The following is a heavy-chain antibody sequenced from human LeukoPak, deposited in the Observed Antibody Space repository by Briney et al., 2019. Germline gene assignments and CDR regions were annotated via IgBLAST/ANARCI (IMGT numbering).Heavy chain of an antibody. Sequence: ASVKVSCKASGYTFTSYGISWVRQAPGHGLEWMGWISAYNGNTNYAQKLQGRVTMTTDTSTSTAYMELRSLRSDDTAVYYCARDKYYYDSSGYYFDNWFDPWGQGTLVTVSS. CDR2: ISAYNGNT. V-gene: IGHV1-18*04. CDR3: ARDKYYYDSSGYYFDNWFDP. CDR1: GYTFTSYG. J-gene: IGHJ5*02. D-gene: IGHD3-22*01.